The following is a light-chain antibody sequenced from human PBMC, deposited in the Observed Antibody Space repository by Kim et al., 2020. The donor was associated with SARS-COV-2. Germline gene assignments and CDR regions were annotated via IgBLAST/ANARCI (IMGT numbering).Light chain of an antibody. CDR1: TLSKQF. CDR2: KDT. J-gene: IGLJ1*01. V-gene: IGLV3-25*03. CDR3: QSADRSDSYYV. Sequence: SYELTEPPSVSVSPGQTARITCSGDTLSKQFAHWYQQKPGQAPVLVIYKDTERPSGIPERFSGSRSGTTVTLTISGVQAEDEADYYCQSADRSDSYYVFGTGTKVAVL.